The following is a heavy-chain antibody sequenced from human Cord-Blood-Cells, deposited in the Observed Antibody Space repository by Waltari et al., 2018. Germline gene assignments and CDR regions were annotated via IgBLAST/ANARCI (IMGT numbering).Heavy chain of an antibody. CDR3: ARVRKGSSSAFDI. CDR1: GYTFTSYA. CDR2: INAGNGNT. D-gene: IGHD6-6*01. V-gene: IGHV1-3*01. Sequence: QVQLVQSGAEVKKPGASVKVSCKASGYTFTSYAMHWVRPAPGKRLEWMGWINAGNGNTKYSQKFQGRVTITRDTSASTAYMELSSLRSEDTAVYYCARVRKGSSSAFDIWGQGTMVTVSS. J-gene: IGHJ3*02.